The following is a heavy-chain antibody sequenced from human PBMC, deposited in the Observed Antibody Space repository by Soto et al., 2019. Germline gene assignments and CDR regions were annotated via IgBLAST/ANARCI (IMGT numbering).Heavy chain of an antibody. D-gene: IGHD6-19*01. J-gene: IGHJ4*02. CDR3: ARAGDSSGPVALGY. Sequence: PSETLSLTCAVSGGSISSGGSSWSWIRQPPGKGLEWIGYIYHSGSTYYNPSLKSRVTISVDRSKNQFSLKLSSVTAADTAVYYCARAGDSSGPVALGYWAQGTLVPVSS. CDR2: IYHSGST. V-gene: IGHV4-30-2*01. CDR1: GGSISSGGSS.